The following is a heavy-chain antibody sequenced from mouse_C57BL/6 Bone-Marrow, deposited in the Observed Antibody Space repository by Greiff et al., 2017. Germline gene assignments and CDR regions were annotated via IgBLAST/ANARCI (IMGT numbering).Heavy chain of an antibody. D-gene: IGHD1-1*01. Sequence: EVQLQQSGTVLARPGASVKMSCKTSGYTFTSYWMHWVKQRPGQGLEWIGAIYPGNSDTSYNQKFKGKAKLTAVTSASTAYMELSSLTNEDSAVYCCTNYYGSSYLAMDYWGQGTSVTVSS. CDR2: IYPGNSDT. CDR1: GYTFTSYW. CDR3: TNYYGSSYLAMDY. V-gene: IGHV1-5*01. J-gene: IGHJ4*01.